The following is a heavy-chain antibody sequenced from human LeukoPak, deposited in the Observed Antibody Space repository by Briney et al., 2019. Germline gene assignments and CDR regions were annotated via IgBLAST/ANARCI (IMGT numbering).Heavy chain of an antibody. V-gene: IGHV4-38-2*02. CDR3: ARPVKGYSSGWYYYYMDV. D-gene: IGHD6-19*01. J-gene: IGHJ6*03. Sequence: SETLSLTCTVSGYSISSGYYWGWIRQPPGKGLEWIGSIYESGSTYYNPSLKSRVTISVDTSKNQFSLKLSSVTAADTAVYYCARPVKGYSSGWYYYYMDVWGKGTTVTVSS. CDR2: IYESGST. CDR1: GYSISSGYY.